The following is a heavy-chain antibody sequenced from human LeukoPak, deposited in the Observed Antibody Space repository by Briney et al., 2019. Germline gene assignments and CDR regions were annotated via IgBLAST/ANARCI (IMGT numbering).Heavy chain of an antibody. J-gene: IGHJ6*02. V-gene: IGHV1-2*02. Sequence: ASVKVSCKASGYTFTGYYMHWVRQAPGQGLEWMGWINPNSGGTNYAQKFQGRVTMTRDTSISTAYMELSRLRSDDTAVYYCARFTKYSSSWYRGMDVWGQGTTVTVSS. CDR2: INPNSGGT. D-gene: IGHD6-13*01. CDR3: ARFTKYSSSWYRGMDV. CDR1: GYTFTGYY.